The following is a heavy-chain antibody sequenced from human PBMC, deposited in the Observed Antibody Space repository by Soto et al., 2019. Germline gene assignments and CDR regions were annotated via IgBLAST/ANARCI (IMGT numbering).Heavy chain of an antibody. CDR3: ARVGSGVAVAGRWFDP. J-gene: IGHJ5*02. V-gene: IGHV1-69*01. CDR1: GGTFSSYA. CDR2: IIPIFGTA. Sequence: QVQLVQSGAEVKKPGSSVKVSCKASGGTFSSYAISWVRQAPGQGLEWMGGIIPIFGTANYAQKFQGRVTVTADESTSTAYMELSSLRSEDTAVYYCARVGSGVAVAGRWFDPWGQGTLVTVSS. D-gene: IGHD6-19*01.